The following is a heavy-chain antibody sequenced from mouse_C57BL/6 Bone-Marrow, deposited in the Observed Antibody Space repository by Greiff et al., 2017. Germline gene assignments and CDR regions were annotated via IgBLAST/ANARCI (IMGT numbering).Heavy chain of an antibody. D-gene: IGHD1-1*01. CDR3: AREDYGSSFWYFDV. V-gene: IGHV3-5*01. J-gene: IGHJ1*03. Sequence: DVKLVESGPGLVKPSQTVFLTCTVTGISITTGNYRWSWIRQFPGNKLEWIGYIYYSGTITYNPSLTSRTTITRDTPKNQFFLEMNSLTAEDTATYYCAREDYGSSFWYFDVWGTGTTVTVSS. CDR2: IYYSGTI. CDR1: GISITTGNYR.